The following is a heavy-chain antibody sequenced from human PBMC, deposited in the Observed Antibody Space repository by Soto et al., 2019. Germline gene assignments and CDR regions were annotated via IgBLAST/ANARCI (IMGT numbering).Heavy chain of an antibody. J-gene: IGHJ6*03. Sequence: SETLSLTCTVSGGSISSYYWSWIRQPPGKGLEWIGYIYYSGSTNYNTSLKSRVTISVDTSKNQFSLKLSSVTAADTAVFFCACLYPYILNYPPAYFYLDVWGKGTTVTVSS. CDR3: ACLYPYILNYPPAYFYLDV. D-gene: IGHD1-20*01. CDR1: GGSISSYY. V-gene: IGHV4-59*08. CDR2: IYYSGST.